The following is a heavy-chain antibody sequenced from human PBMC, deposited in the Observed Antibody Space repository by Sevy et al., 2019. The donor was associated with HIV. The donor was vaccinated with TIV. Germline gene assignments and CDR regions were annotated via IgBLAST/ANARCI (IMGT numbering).Heavy chain of an antibody. CDR1: GFTFSTYA. CDR2: ISGSAGST. J-gene: IGHJ6*02. D-gene: IGHD2-15*01. CDR3: AKGDRTFYGLDV. V-gene: IGHV3-23*01. Sequence: GGSLRLSCAASGFTFSTYAMSWVRQAPGKGLEWVSAISGSAGSTYSADLVKGRFTISRDKSKNTLYLQMNSLRAEDTAVYYCAKGDRTFYGLDVWGQGTTVTVSS.